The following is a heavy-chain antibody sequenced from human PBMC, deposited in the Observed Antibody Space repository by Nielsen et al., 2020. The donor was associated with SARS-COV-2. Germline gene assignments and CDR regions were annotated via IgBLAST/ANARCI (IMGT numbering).Heavy chain of an antibody. CDR1: GFTFSSYG. V-gene: IGHV3-30*03. J-gene: IGHJ4*02. CDR3: ARDFDISPTYYDFWSGNRRYYFDY. D-gene: IGHD3-3*01. CDR2: ISYDGSNK. Sequence: GESLKISCAASGFTFSSYGMHWVRQAPGKGLEWVAVISYDGSNKYYADSVKGRFTISRDNSKNTLYLQMNSLRAEDTAVYYCARDFDISPTYYDFWSGNRRYYFDYWGQGTLVTVSS.